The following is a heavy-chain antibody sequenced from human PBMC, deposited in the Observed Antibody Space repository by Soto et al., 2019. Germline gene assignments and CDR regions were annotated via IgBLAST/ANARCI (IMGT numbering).Heavy chain of an antibody. J-gene: IGHJ5*02. CDR3: ARGVRYSYAGNWFDP. Sequence: SETLSLTCAVYGGSFSRYYSSWIRQPPGKGLEWIGEINHSGSTNYNPSLKSRVTISVDTSKNQFSLKLSSVTAADTAVYYCARGVRYSYAGNWFDPWGQGTLVTVSS. D-gene: IGHD5-18*01. CDR1: GGSFSRYY. CDR2: INHSGST. V-gene: IGHV4-34*01.